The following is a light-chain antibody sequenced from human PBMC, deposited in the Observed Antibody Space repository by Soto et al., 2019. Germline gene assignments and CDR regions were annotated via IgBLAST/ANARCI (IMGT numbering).Light chain of an antibody. J-gene: IGKJ1*01. CDR1: QTISSW. CDR3: KHYNSYSEA. CDR2: KAS. V-gene: IGKV1-5*03. Sequence: DIHMTQSPSTLSVSVLDRVTIACLASQTISSWLAWYQQKPGKAPKLLIYKASTLKSGVPSRFSGSGSGTEFTLTISSLQPDDFATYYCKHYNSYSEAFGQGTKVDI.